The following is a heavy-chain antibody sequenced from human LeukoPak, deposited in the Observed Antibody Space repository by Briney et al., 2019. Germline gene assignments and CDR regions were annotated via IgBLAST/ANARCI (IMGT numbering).Heavy chain of an antibody. CDR3: VKGYGMDV. V-gene: IGHV3-23*01. J-gene: IGHJ6*02. CDR2: INKYGSI. Sequence: GGSLRLSCAASGFSVSDYAVGWVRRAPGKGLEWVSAINKYGSIFYADSVRGRFTISRDTSKNMQYLQMNGLRAEDTAVYHCVKGYGMDVWGQGTTVTVSS. CDR1: GFSVSDYA.